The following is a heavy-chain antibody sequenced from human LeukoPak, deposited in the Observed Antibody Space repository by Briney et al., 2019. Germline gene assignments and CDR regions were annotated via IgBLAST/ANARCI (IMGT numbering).Heavy chain of an antibody. CDR2: IYYSGST. V-gene: IGHV4-38-2*02. Sequence: SETLSLTCTVSGYSISSGYYWGWIRQPPGKGLEWIGSIYYSGSTYYNPSLKSRVTISVDTSKNQFSLKLSSVTAADTAVYYCARTADCSSTSCYRGYYYYYYMDVWGKGTTVTVFS. CDR1: GYSISSGYY. D-gene: IGHD2-2*01. CDR3: ARTADCSSTSCYRGYYYYYYMDV. J-gene: IGHJ6*03.